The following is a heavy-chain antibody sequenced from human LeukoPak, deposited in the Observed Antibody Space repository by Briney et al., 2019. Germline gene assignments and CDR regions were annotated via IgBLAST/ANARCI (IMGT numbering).Heavy chain of an antibody. D-gene: IGHD3-10*01. CDR3: ARESGLLWFGESYYFDY. Sequence: WASVKVSCKASGYTFTSYYMHRVRQAPGQGLEWMGIINPSGGSTSYAQKFQGRVTMTRDMSTSTVYMELSSLRSEDTAVYYCARESGLLWFGESYYFDYWGQGTLVTVSS. CDR2: INPSGGST. CDR1: GYTFTSYY. J-gene: IGHJ4*02. V-gene: IGHV1-46*01.